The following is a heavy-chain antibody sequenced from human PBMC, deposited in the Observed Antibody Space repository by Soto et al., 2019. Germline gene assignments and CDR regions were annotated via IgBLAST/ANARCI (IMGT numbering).Heavy chain of an antibody. D-gene: IGHD7-27*01. V-gene: IGHV1-69*01. J-gene: IGHJ4*02. CDR2: ITPIFGTA. Sequence: QVQLVQSGDEVKKPGSSVKVSCKASGGTFSSFTISWVRQAPGPGLEWMGAITPIFGTANYAQKFQDRVTIIADESTSTAYMELSSLRSGDTAVYYCAREWGAPGALDFWGQGTLVTVSS. CDR1: GGTFSSFT. CDR3: AREWGAPGALDF.